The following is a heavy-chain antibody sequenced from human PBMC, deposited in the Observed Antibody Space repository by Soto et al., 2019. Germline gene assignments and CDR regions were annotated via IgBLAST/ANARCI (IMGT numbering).Heavy chain of an antibody. CDR1: GGSISSGGYS. D-gene: IGHD5-12*01. Sequence: SETLSLTCAVSGGSISSGGYSWSWIRQPPGKGLEWIGYIYHSGSTYYNPSLKSRVTISVDRSKNQFSLKLSSVTAADTAVYYCARVGDGFNWFDPWGQGTLATVSS. J-gene: IGHJ5*02. CDR2: IYHSGST. CDR3: ARVGDGFNWFDP. V-gene: IGHV4-30-2*01.